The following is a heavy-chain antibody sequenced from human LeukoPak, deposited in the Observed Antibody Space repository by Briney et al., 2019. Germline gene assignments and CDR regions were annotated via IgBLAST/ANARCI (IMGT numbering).Heavy chain of an antibody. Sequence: GGSLRLSCAASGFTFSSYDMHWVRQATGKGLEWVSAIGTAGDTYYPGSVKGRFTISRENAKNSLYLQMNSLRAGDTAVYYCARVDGSGIYYDYWGQGTLVTDSS. V-gene: IGHV3-13*01. CDR3: ARVDGSGIYYDY. J-gene: IGHJ4*02. CDR2: IGTAGDT. D-gene: IGHD3-10*01. CDR1: GFTFSSYD.